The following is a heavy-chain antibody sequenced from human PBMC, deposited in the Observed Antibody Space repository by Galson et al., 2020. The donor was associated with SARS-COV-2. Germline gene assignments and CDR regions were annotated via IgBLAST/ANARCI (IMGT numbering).Heavy chain of an antibody. V-gene: IGHV1-2*04. CDR2: INPNSGAA. J-gene: IGHJ6*02. CDR1: GYTFTDYY. D-gene: IGHD6-13*01. CDR3: ARVAADRWNYYYAMDV. Sequence: ASVKVSCKASGYTFTDYYIHWVRQAPGQGFEWMGWINPNSGAANCAQKFQDWVTMTRDTSISTAYMELGRLRSDDTAVYYCARVAADRWNYYYAMDVWGQGTTVTVSS.